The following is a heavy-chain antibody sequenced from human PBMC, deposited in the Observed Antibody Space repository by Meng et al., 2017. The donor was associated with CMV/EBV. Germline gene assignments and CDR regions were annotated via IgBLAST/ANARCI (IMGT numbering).Heavy chain of an antibody. CDR3: AREAGDYGMDV. CDR1: GFTFSSYW. Sequence: GESLKISCAASGFTFSSYWMSWVRQAPGKGLEWVANKKQDGSEKYYVDSVKGRFTISRDNAKNSLYLQMNSLRAEDTAVYYCAREAGDYGMDVWGQGTTVTVSS. J-gene: IGHJ6*02. V-gene: IGHV3-7*01. D-gene: IGHD3-10*01. CDR2: KKQDGSEK.